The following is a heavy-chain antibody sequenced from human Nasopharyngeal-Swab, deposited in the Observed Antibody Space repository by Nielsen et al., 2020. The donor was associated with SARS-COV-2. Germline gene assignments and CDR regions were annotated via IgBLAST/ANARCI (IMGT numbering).Heavy chain of an antibody. Sequence: GESLKISCAASGFTFSSYWMSWVRQAPGKGLEWVANIKQDGSEKYYVDSVKGRFTISRDNAKNSLYLQMNSLRAEDTAVYYCARFTRTAAAKYYFDYWGQGTPVTVSS. J-gene: IGHJ4*02. CDR3: ARFTRTAAAKYYFDY. CDR1: GFTFSSYW. V-gene: IGHV3-7*01. D-gene: IGHD6-13*01. CDR2: IKQDGSEK.